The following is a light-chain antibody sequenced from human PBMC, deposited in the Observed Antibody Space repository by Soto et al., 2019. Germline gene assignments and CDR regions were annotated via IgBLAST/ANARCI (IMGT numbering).Light chain of an antibody. CDR3: CAYAGSSTWV. Sequence: QPVLTQPASVSGSPGQSITISCTGTSSDVGSYNLVYWYQQHQGKAPKLMIYEGSKRPSGVSNLFSGSKSSNTASLTISELQAEDEADYYCCAYAGSSTWVFGGGTKLTVL. J-gene: IGLJ3*02. CDR2: EGS. CDR1: SSDVGSYNL. V-gene: IGLV2-23*01.